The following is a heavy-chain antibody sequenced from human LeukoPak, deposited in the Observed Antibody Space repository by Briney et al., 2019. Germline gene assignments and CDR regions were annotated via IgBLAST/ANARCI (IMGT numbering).Heavy chain of an antibody. V-gene: IGHV1-18*04. J-gene: IGHJ1*01. Sequence: ASVNVSCKASGYTFSSYGISWLRQAPGQGLEWLGGISGSNCYTKFAQKLQGRITMATDTSASTAYMELRSLTSDDTAVYYCARGSTATGYNLQYFHHWGQGSLVTVSS. CDR1: GYTFSSYG. CDR2: ISGSNCYT. D-gene: IGHD5-12*01. CDR3: ARGSTATGYNLQYFHH.